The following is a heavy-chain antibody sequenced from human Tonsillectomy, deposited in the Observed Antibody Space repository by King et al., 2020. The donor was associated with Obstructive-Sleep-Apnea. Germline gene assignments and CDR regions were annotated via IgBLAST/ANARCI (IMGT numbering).Heavy chain of an antibody. D-gene: IGHD3-16*01. V-gene: IGHV3-9*01. J-gene: IGHJ3*02. Sequence: VQLVESGGGLVQPGRSLRLSCAASGFTFDDYAMHWVRQAPGKGLEWVSGINWNSGKIAYADSVKGRFTISRDNAKNSLYLQMNSLRAEDTALYYCVKDRAGGVPDAFDIWGRGTMVTVSS. CDR2: INWNSGKI. CDR3: VKDRAGGVPDAFDI. CDR1: GFTFDDYA.